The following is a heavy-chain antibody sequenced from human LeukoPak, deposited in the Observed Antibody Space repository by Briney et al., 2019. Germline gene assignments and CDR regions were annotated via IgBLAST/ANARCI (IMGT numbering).Heavy chain of an antibody. J-gene: IGHJ3*02. CDR2: INHSGSP. CDR3: ATPGRRWLQLRAFDI. D-gene: IGHD5-24*01. Sequence: GSLRLSCAASGFTVSSNYMSWVRQSPGKGLEWIGEINHSGSPNYNPSLKSRVTISVDTSKNQFSLKLTSVTAADTAVYYCATPGRRWLQLRAFDIWGQGTMVTVSS. V-gene: IGHV4-34*08. CDR1: GFTVSSNY.